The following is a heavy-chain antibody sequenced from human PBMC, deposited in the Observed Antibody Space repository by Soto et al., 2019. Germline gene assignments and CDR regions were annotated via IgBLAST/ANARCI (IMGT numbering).Heavy chain of an antibody. CDR3: ARDSGGYYDSSGDLDY. J-gene: IGHJ4*02. CDR1: LGSIISGGYY. D-gene: IGHD3-22*01. V-gene: IGHV4-31*03. Sequence: PSETLSLTCTFSLGSIISGGYYGSWIRQHPGKGLEWIGYIYYSGSTYYNPSLKSRVTISVDTSKNQFSLKLSSVTAADTAVYDGARDSGGYYDSSGDLDYWGQGTLVTVSS. CDR2: IYYSGST.